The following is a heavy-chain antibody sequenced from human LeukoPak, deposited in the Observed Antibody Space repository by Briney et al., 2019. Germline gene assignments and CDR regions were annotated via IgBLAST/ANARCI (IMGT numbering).Heavy chain of an antibody. CDR2: VTSRGVGT. J-gene: IGHJ6*02. V-gene: IGHV3-23*01. D-gene: IGHD5-24*01. Sequence: PGGSLRLSCTDSGFTFSSYALAWVRQAPGKGLEWVAAVTSRGVGTHYADSVKGRFTISRDNSKNTIYLQMNSLRAEDTAVYYCARSDGYNGGYYYYGMDVWGQGTTVTVSS. CDR1: GFTFSSYA. CDR3: ARSDGYNGGYYYYGMDV.